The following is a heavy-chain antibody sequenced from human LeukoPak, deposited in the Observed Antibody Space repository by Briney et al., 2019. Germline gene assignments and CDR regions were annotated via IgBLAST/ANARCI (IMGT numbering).Heavy chain of an antibody. J-gene: IGHJ4*02. V-gene: IGHV3-23*01. CDR1: GFTFNSYA. D-gene: IGHD4/OR15-4a*01. CDR3: AKGIYDYALDF. CDR2: ISASGYNT. Sequence: GGSLGLSCAASGFTFNSYAMSWVRQAPGKGLEWVSLISASGYNTYYAGSVKGRFTISRDNSKNTLNLQMSSLRAEDTALYYCAKGIYDYALDFWGQGALVTVSS.